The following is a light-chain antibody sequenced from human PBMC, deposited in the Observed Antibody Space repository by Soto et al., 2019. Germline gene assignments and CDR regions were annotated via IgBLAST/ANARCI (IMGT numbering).Light chain of an antibody. J-gene: IGKJ1*01. CDR3: HQDSNPPQT. V-gene: IGKV3-11*01. CDR2: GAS. CDR1: QSVSSY. Sequence: EFVLTQSPATLSLSPGERATLSCRASQSVSSYLAWYQQKPGQAPRLLIDGASTRATGLPVRISGGGSESDFTLTSSIQEPQYFADYYCHQDSNPPQTFGQGTKV.